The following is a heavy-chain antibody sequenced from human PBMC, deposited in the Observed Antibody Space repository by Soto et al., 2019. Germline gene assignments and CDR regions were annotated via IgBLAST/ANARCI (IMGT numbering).Heavy chain of an antibody. CDR2: ISAYNGNT. CDR1: GYTFTSYG. CDR3: ARVLAVGRVDY. J-gene: IGHJ4*02. V-gene: IGHV1-18*01. Sequence: QVQLVQSGAEVKKPGASVKVSCKASGYTFTSYGISWVRQAPGQGLGWKGWISAYNGNTNYAQKLQGRVSMTADPSTNTAYMELRSLRSDDPGVYYCARVLAVGRVDYWGQGTLVTVSS.